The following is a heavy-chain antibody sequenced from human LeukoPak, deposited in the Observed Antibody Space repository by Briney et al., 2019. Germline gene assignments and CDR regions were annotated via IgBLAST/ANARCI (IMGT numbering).Heavy chain of an antibody. V-gene: IGHV3-23*01. J-gene: IGHJ4*02. Sequence: GGSLRPSSAASTFTFSDYYISWISQAPGNGLEWDSGISPSGDITYYVDSVKGRSTISTDNSKNSVYLEVSSLTAEDTAVYYCAKDDAWLRFGEWSQGTLVTVSS. CDR1: TFTFSDYY. D-gene: IGHD3-16*01. CDR2: ISPSGDIT. CDR3: AKDDAWLRFGE.